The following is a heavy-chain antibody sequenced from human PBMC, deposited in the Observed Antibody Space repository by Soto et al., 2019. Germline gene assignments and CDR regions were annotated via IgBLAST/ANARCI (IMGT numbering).Heavy chain of an antibody. J-gene: IGHJ5*02. D-gene: IGHD1-26*01. V-gene: IGHV3-30*18. CDR2: ISYDGSNK. CDR1: GFTFSSYG. CDR3: AKDGWELLRRWFDP. Sequence: QVQLVESGGGVVQPGRSLRLSCAASGFTFSSYGMHWVRQAPGKGLEWVAVISYDGSNKYYADSVKGRFTISRDNSKNTLYLQMNRLRAEDTAVYYCAKDGWELLRRWFDPWGQGTLVTVSS.